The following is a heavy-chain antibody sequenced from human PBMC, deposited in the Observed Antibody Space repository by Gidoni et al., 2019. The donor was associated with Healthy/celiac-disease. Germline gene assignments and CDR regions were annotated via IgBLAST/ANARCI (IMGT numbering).Heavy chain of an antibody. CDR2: IYYSGST. J-gene: IGHJ2*01. D-gene: IGHD6-19*01. CDR1: GGSISSSSYY. Sequence: QLQLQESGPGLVKPSETLSLTCTVSGGSISSSSYYWGWIRQPPWKGLEWIGSIYYSGSTYYTPSLKSRVTISVDTSKNQFSLKLRSVTAADTAVYYCARGVPGVAVAVPWGRGTLVTVSS. CDR3: ARGVPGVAVAVP. V-gene: IGHV4-39*01.